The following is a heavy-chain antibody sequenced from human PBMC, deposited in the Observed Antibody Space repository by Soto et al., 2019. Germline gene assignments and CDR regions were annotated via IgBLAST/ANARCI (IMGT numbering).Heavy chain of an antibody. CDR3: ARHTYGPPGGIWHYYGMDV. J-gene: IGHJ6*02. CDR1: GLTFSTYA. V-gene: IGHV3-30-3*01. D-gene: IGHD2-8*01. CDR2: ISYDGINK. Sequence: GGSLRLSCAASGLTFSTYAMHWLRQAPGKGLEWVAVISYDGINKYYGDYVKGRFTNSRDNPKNSLKLQMNSLSVEDTAVYYCARHTYGPPGGIWHYYGMDVWGQGTTVTVSS.